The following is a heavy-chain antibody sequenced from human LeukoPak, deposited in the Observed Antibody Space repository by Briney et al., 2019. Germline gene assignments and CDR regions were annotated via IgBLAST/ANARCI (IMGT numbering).Heavy chain of an antibody. J-gene: IGHJ4*02. V-gene: IGHV3-53*01. CDR3: ARGAAAGTRNFDY. CDR1: GFTVSTNY. Sequence: GGSLRLSCAASGFTVSTNYMSWVRQAPGKGLEWVSLIYSGGTTYYADSVKGRFTISRDNSKNTLYLQMNSLRAEDTAVYYCARGAAAGTRNFDYWGQGTLVTVSS. CDR2: IYSGGTT. D-gene: IGHD6-13*01.